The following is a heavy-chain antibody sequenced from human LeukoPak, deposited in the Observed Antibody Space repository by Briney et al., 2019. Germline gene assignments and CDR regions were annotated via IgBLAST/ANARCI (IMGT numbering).Heavy chain of an antibody. Sequence: GESLKISCKGSGYSFTKYWIGWVRQMPGKGLEWMGIIYPGDSDTRYSPSFQGQVTISADKSISTAYLQWSSLKASDTAMYYCARPPHCSGGSCYFIDAFDIWGQGTMVTVSS. CDR3: ARPPHCSGGSCYFIDAFDI. V-gene: IGHV5-51*01. J-gene: IGHJ3*02. CDR1: GYSFTKYW. D-gene: IGHD2-15*01. CDR2: IYPGDSDT.